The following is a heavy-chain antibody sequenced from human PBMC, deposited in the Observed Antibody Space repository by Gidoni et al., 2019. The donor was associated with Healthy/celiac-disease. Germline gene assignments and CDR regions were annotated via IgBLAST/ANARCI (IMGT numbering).Heavy chain of an antibody. CDR3: ARGTDCGGDCYALFDY. Sequence: QVQLVQSGAEVKKPGASVKVSCKASGYTFPGYYMHWVRPAPGQGLEWMGRINPNSGGTNYAQKLQGRVTMTRDTSISTAYMELSRLRSDDTAVYYCARGTDCGGDCYALFDYWGQGTLVTVSS. CDR1: GYTFPGYY. CDR2: INPNSGGT. J-gene: IGHJ4*02. D-gene: IGHD2-21*01. V-gene: IGHV1-2*06.